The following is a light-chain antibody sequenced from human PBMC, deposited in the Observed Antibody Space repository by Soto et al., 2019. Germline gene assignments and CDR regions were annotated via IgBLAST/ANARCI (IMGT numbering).Light chain of an antibody. CDR2: KAS. J-gene: IGKJ5*01. CDR1: QTISSW. V-gene: IGKV1-5*03. Sequence: DIQMTQSPSTLSGAVGDRVTITCRASQTISSWLAWYQQKPGKAPKLLIYKASTLKSGVPSRFSGSGSGTEFTRTVSGLQSEDFAVYLCQERSNWPPHAVGQGTRLEIK. CDR3: QERSNWPPHA.